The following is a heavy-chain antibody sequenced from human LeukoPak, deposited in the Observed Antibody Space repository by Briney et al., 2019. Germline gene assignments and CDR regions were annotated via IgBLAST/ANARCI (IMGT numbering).Heavy chain of an antibody. Sequence: ASVKVSCKASGYTFTSYDINWVRQATGQGLEWMGWMNPNSGNTGCAQKFQGRVTITRNTSISTAYMELSSLRSEDTAVYYCARGLVATISPSNNWFDPWGQGTLVTVSS. V-gene: IGHV1-8*03. CDR3: ARGLVATISPSNNWFDP. CDR1: GYTFTSYD. CDR2: MNPNSGNT. J-gene: IGHJ5*02. D-gene: IGHD5-12*01.